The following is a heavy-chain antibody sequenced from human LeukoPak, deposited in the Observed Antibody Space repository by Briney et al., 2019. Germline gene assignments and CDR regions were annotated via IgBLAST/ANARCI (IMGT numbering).Heavy chain of an antibody. J-gene: IGHJ4*02. CDR1: ALTFSSYS. D-gene: IGHD6-19*01. Sequence: RGSLRPSCTASALTFSSYSMYCVRQAPGKGLEWVSGIFGSGGSAQYAESVKGRFTISRDNSKNTVWLQMNSLTAEDTAVYYCGKTTTGYSSGRYPAWPVDYWGQGTLVTVPS. CDR3: GKTTTGYSSGRYPAWPVDY. V-gene: IGHV3-23*01. CDR2: IFGSGGSA.